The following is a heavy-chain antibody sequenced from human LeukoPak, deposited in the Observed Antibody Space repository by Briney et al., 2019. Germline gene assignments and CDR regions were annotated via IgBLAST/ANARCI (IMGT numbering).Heavy chain of an antibody. D-gene: IGHD6-19*01. Sequence: GESLKISCKGSGYSFTSYWIGWGRQMPGKGLKWMGIIYPGDSDTRYSPSFQGQVTISADKSISTAYLQWSSLKAADTAMYYCASRSSGWYDAFDIWGQGTMVTVSS. J-gene: IGHJ3*02. CDR1: GYSFTSYW. CDR3: ASRSSGWYDAFDI. V-gene: IGHV5-51*01. CDR2: IYPGDSDT.